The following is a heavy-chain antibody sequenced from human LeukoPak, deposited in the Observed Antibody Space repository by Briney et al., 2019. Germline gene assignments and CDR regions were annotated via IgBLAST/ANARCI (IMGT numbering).Heavy chain of an antibody. CDR2: INPNNGDT. D-gene: IGHD3-22*01. CDR1: GYTFTGYY. V-gene: IGHV1-2*02. CDR3: ARTRDSSGYSWNYFDY. J-gene: IGHJ4*02. Sequence: ASVKVSCKASGYTFTGYYMHWVRRAPGQGLEWMGWINPNNGDTNYAQKFQGRVTMTRDTSISTAYMELSKLRSDDTAVYYCARTRDSSGYSWNYFDYWGQGTLVTVSS.